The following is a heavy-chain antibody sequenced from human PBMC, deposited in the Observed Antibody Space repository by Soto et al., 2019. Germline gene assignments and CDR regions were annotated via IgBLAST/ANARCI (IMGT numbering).Heavy chain of an antibody. V-gene: IGHV4-59*01. CDR1: GGSISSYY. Sequence: PSETLSLTCTVSGGSISSYYWSWIRQPPGKGLEWIGYIYYSGSTNYNPSLKSRVTISVDTSKNQFSLKLSSVTAADTAVYYCAREAIVRAFCGLDIRGQGTMVTGSS. J-gene: IGHJ3*02. D-gene: IGHD1-26*01. CDR2: IYYSGST. CDR3: AREAIVRAFCGLDI.